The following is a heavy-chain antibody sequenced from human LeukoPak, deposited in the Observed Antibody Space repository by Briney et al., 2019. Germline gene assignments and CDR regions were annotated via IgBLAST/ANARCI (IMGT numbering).Heavy chain of an antibody. CDR2: ISSSSYI. CDR3: ARAHWADYYYYYYMDV. V-gene: IGHV3-21*01. Sequence: GGSLRLSCAASGFTFSSYSMNWVRQAPGKGLEWVSSISSSSYIYYADSVKGRFTISRDNAKNSLYLQMNSLRAEDTAVYYCARAHWADYYYYYYMDVWGKGTTVTVSS. CDR1: GFTFSSYS. D-gene: IGHD7-27*01. J-gene: IGHJ6*03.